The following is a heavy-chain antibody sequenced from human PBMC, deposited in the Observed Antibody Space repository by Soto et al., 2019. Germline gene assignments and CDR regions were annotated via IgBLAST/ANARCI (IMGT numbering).Heavy chain of an antibody. CDR1: GFTFSSYS. J-gene: IGHJ4*02. CDR2: ISSSSSTI. Sequence: EVQLVESGGGLVQPGGSLRLSCAASGFTFSSYSMNWVRQAPGQGLEWVSYISSSSSTIYYADSVKGRFTISRDNAKNSLDLQMNSRRAGDTVVYYCAGYYGSVRYIGDYLGQGTLVTGSS. V-gene: IGHV3-48*01. D-gene: IGHD3-10*01. CDR3: AGYYGSVRYIGDY.